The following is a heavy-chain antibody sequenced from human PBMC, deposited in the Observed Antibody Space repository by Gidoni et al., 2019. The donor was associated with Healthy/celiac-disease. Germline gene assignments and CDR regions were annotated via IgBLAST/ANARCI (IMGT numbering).Heavy chain of an antibody. CDR3: AGVFGESFDY. Sequence: VQLVESGGGLAQPRRSLRPSCAASGFPFSSYGMHWVRQAPGKGLEWVAVISYDGSNKYYADSVKGRVTISRDNSKNTLYLQMNSLRAEDTAVYYCAGVFGESFDYWGQGTLVTVSS. CDR1: GFPFSSYG. D-gene: IGHD3-10*01. V-gene: IGHV3-30*03. J-gene: IGHJ4*02. CDR2: ISYDGSNK.